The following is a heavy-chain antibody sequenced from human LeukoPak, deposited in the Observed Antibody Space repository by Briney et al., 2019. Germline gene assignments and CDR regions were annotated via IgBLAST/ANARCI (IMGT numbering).Heavy chain of an antibody. CDR2: INPNSGGT. Sequence: ASVKVSRKASGYTFTGYYMHWVRQAPGQGLEWMGWINPNSGGTNYAQKFQGRVTMTRDTSISTAYMELSRLRSDDTAVYSCARAPYSSSWYGPRRLDPWGQGTLVTVSS. J-gene: IGHJ5*02. CDR1: GYTFTGYY. D-gene: IGHD6-13*01. CDR3: ARAPYSSSWYGPRRLDP. V-gene: IGHV1-2*02.